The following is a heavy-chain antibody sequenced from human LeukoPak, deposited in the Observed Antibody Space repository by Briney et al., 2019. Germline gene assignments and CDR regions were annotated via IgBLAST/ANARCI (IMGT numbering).Heavy chain of an antibody. J-gene: IGHJ4*02. D-gene: IGHD3-16*01. CDR2: IYPGDSDI. Sequence: GESLKISCKGSGYSFSSYWIGWVRQMPGKGPEWMVIIYPGDSDIKYSPSFEGQVTISADKSNSTAYLQWSSLKASDTAMYYCARRSSSGGCYFDYWGQGTLVTVSS. CDR1: GYSFSSYW. V-gene: IGHV5-51*01. CDR3: ARRSSSGGCYFDY.